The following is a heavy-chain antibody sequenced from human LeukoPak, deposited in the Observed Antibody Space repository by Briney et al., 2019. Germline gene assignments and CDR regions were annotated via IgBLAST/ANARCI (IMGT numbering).Heavy chain of an antibody. CDR1: GFTFSSYE. CDR2: ISSSGSTI. V-gene: IGHV3-48*03. CDR3: AREKYYYDSSGYYGY. D-gene: IGHD3-22*01. Sequence: GGSLRLSCAASGFTFSSYEMNWVRQAPGKGLEWVSYISSSGSTIYYADSVKGRFTISRDSAKNSLYLQMNSLRAEDTAVYYCAREKYYYDSSGYYGYWGQGTLVTVSS. J-gene: IGHJ4*02.